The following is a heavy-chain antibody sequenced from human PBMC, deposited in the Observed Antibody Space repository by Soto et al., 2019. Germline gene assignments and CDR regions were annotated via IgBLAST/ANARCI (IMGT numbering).Heavy chain of an antibody. D-gene: IGHD1-26*01. CDR3: ARDMGVPAWFDP. CDR2: IIPIFGTA. J-gene: IGHJ5*02. Sequence: SVKVSCKASGDTFSSYAISWVRQAPGQGLEWMGGIIPIFGTANYAQKFQGRVTITADESTSTAYMELSSLRSEDTAVYYCARDMGVPAWFDPWGQGTLVTVSS. CDR1: GDTFSSYA. V-gene: IGHV1-69*13.